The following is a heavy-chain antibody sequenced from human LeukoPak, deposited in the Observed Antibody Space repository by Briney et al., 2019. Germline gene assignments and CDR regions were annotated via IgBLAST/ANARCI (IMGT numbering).Heavy chain of an antibody. CDR1: GFTFSSYA. D-gene: IGHD6-6*01. J-gene: IGHJ4*02. CDR3: AKDPARPLGY. Sequence: GGSLRLSCSASGFTFSSYAMHWVRQAPGKGLEYVSAISSNGGSTYYADSVKGRFTISRDNSKNTLYLQMNSLRAEDTAVYYCAKDPARPLGYWGQGTLVTVSS. V-gene: IGHV3-64*04. CDR2: ISSNGGST.